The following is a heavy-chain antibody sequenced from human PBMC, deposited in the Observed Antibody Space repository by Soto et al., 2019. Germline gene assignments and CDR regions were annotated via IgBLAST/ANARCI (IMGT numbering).Heavy chain of an antibody. Sequence: ASVKVSCKVSGYTLTELSMHWVRQAPGKGLEWMGGFDPEDGETIYAQKFQGRVTMTEDTSTDTAYMELSSLRSEDTAVYYCATDRGKDYYDSSGYSHFDYWGQGTLVTVSS. J-gene: IGHJ4*02. V-gene: IGHV1-24*01. CDR3: ATDRGKDYYDSSGYSHFDY. CDR1: GYTLTELS. CDR2: FDPEDGET. D-gene: IGHD3-22*01.